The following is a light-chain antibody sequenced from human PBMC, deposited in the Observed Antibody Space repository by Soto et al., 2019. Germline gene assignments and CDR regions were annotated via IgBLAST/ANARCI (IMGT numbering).Light chain of an antibody. CDR3: SSYTSSNTLV. CDR2: EVN. V-gene: IGLV2-14*01. CDR1: SSDVGGYNY. J-gene: IGLJ1*01. Sequence: QSALTQPASVSGSPGQSITISCTGTSSDVGGYNYVSWYQQYPGKVPKVMIYEVNNRPSGVSNRFSGSKSGNTASLTISGLQAEDEADYYCSSYTSSNTLVFGTGTKLTVL.